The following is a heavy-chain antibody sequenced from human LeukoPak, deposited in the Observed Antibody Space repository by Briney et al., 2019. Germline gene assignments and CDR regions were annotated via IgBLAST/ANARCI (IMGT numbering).Heavy chain of an antibody. J-gene: IGHJ5*02. V-gene: IGHV1-24*01. D-gene: IGHD1-1*01. CDR3: ASSAGTP. Sequence: ASVKVSCKVSGYTLTELSMHWVRQAPGKGLEWMGGFDPEDGETIYAQKFQGRVTITADESTSTAYMELSSLRSEDTAVYYCASSAGTPWGQGTLVTVSS. CDR2: FDPEDGET. CDR1: GYTLTELS.